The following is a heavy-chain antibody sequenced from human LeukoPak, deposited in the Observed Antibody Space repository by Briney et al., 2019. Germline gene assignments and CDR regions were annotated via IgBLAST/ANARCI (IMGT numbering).Heavy chain of an antibody. J-gene: IGHJ4*02. V-gene: IGHV4-34*01. D-gene: IGHD3-22*01. CDR2: IYYSGST. CDR1: GGSFSGYY. CDR3: ARPSNSGYYDYY. Sequence: SETLSLTCAVYGGSFSGYYWSWIRQPPGKGLEWIGSIYYSGSTYYNPSLKSRVTISVDTSKNQFSLKLSSVTAADTAVYYCARPSNSGYYDYYWGQGTLVTVSS.